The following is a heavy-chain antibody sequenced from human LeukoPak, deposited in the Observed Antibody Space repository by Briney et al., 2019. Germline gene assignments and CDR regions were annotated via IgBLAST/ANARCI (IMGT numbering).Heavy chain of an antibody. CDR1: GYTFTTYG. D-gene: IGHD3-22*01. J-gene: IGHJ3*02. CDR2: ISAKNGNT. V-gene: IGHV1-18*01. Sequence: GASVKVSCKASGYTFTTYGITWVRQAPGQGLEWVGWISAKNGNTNYAQDFQGRVTLTRDTSTSAVSMELRRLRSDDTAVYYCARARPQNYDSSRYYSAAFDIWGQGTMVTVS. CDR3: ARARPQNYDSSRYYSAAFDI.